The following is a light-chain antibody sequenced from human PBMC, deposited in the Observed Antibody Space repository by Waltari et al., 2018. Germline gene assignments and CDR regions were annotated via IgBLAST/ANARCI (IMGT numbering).Light chain of an antibody. CDR1: NSNIGSNF. J-gene: IGLJ3*02. V-gene: IGLV1-44*01. CDR2: NNN. Sequence: QSVLTQPPSVSGTPGQRVTISCSGSNSNIGSNFVNWYQQLPGTAPNLLIYNNNQGPSGVPDRFSASKSGTSASLAITGLQSEDEADYYCAVWDDSLGGVFGGGTKLTVL. CDR3: AVWDDSLGGV.